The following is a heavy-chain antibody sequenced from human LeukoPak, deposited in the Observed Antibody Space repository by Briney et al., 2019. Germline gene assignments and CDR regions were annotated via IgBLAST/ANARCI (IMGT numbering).Heavy chain of an antibody. CDR1: GGSITNYY. CDR2: IHYSGGT. D-gene: IGHD1-26*01. V-gene: IGHV4-59*12. Sequence: SETLSLTCTVSGGSITNYYWSWLRQPPGKGLEWIGYIHYSGGTNYIPSLKSRVTISLDTSKNQFSLKLSSVTAADTAVYYCARDGVGATVRDAFDIWGQGTMVTVSS. CDR3: ARDGVGATVRDAFDI. J-gene: IGHJ3*02.